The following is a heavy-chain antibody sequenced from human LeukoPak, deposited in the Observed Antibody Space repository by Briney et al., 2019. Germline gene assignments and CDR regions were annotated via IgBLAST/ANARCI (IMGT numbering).Heavy chain of an antibody. J-gene: IGHJ3*02. Sequence: GGSLRLSCAASGFTFSSYSMNWARQAPGKGLEWVSSISSSSSYIYYADSVKGRFTISRDNAKNSLYLQMNSLRAEDTAVYYCATGRYYYDSSGWIWGQGTMVTVSS. CDR2: ISSSSSYI. D-gene: IGHD3-22*01. CDR3: ATGRYYYDSSGWI. CDR1: GFTFSSYS. V-gene: IGHV3-21*01.